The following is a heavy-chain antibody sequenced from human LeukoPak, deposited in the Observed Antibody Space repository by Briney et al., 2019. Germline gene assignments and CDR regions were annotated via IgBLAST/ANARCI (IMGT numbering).Heavy chain of an antibody. D-gene: IGHD3-10*01. J-gene: IGHJ6*03. CDR1: GFTFDDYG. CDR2: INWNGGST. V-gene: IGHV3-20*04. Sequence: GGSLRLSCAASGFTFDDYGMSWVRQAPGKGLEWVSGINWNGGSTGYADSVKGRFTISRDNAKNSLYLQMNSLRAEDTALYYCASIARGGYYYYYYMDVWGKGTTVTVSS. CDR3: ASIARGGYYYYYYMDV.